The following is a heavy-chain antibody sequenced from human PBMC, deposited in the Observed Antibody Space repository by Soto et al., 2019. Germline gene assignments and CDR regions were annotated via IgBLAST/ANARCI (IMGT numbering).Heavy chain of an antibody. Sequence: LSLTCAVSGGSISGSNWWTWVRQPPGKGLEWIAEIYHTGTANYNPSLKSRVAISVDKSRNQFSLRLTSVTAADTAVYYCARSPDCSSTSCYSHHFDYWGQGTLVTVAS. V-gene: IGHV4-4*02. J-gene: IGHJ4*02. CDR2: IYHTGTA. CDR1: GGSISGSNW. CDR3: ARSPDCSSTSCYSHHFDY. D-gene: IGHD2-2*01.